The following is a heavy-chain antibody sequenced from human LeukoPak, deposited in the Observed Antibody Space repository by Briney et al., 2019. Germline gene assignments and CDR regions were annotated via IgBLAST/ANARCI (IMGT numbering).Heavy chain of an antibody. V-gene: IGHV4-59*01. J-gene: IGHJ4*02. Sequence: PSETLSLTCDVSGGSISGYSWSWIRQPPGKGLEWIGFISNSGSTNYNPSLKSRVTMSVDMSKNRFFLNLSSVTAADTALYYCARGGYSYDYLGQGTLVTVSS. D-gene: IGHD5-18*01. CDR1: GGSISGYS. CDR2: ISNSGST. CDR3: ARGGYSYDY.